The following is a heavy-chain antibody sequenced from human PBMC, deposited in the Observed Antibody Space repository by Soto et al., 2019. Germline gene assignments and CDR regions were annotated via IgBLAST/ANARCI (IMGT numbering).Heavy chain of an antibody. CDR1: GGSISSGDYY. Sequence: SETLSLTCTVSGGSISSGDYYWSWIRQPPGKGLEWIGYIYYSGSTYYNPSLKSRVTMSVDTSKNQFSLKLTSVTAADTAVYYCARHVVWELHCFDYWGQGTLVTVSS. V-gene: IGHV4-30-4*01. D-gene: IGHD1-26*01. CDR2: IYYSGST. CDR3: ARHVVWELHCFDY. J-gene: IGHJ4*02.